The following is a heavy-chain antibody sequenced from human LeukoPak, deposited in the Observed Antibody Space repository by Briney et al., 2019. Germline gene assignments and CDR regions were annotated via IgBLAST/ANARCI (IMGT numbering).Heavy chain of an antibody. V-gene: IGHV3-48*04. CDR1: GFTFSSYS. D-gene: IGHD2-2*02. CDR2: ISSSGSTI. CDR3: ARGAVPAAIPRRPFDY. J-gene: IGHJ4*02. Sequence: PGGSLRLSCAASGFTFSSYSMNWVRQAPGKGLEWVSYISSSGSTIYYADSVKGRFTISRDNAKNSLYLQMNSLRAEDTAVYYCARGAVPAAIPRRPFDYWGQGTLVTVSS.